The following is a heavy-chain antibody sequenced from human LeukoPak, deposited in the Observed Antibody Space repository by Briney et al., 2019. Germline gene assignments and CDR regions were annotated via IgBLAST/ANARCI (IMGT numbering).Heavy chain of an antibody. V-gene: IGHV4-31*03. J-gene: IGHJ4*02. Sequence: KASQTLSLTCTVSGGSISSGGYYWSWIRQHPGKGLEWIGYIYYSGSTYYNPSLKSRVTISVDTSKNQFSLKLSSVTAADTAVYYCASSGRYRDGYNWVDYWGQGTLVTVSS. CDR3: ASSGRYRDGYNWVDY. CDR2: IYYSGST. D-gene: IGHD5-24*01. CDR1: GGSISSGGYY.